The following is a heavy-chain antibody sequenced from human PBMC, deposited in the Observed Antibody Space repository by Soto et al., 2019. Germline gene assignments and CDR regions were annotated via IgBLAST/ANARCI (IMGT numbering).Heavy chain of an antibody. D-gene: IGHD3-3*01. CDR2: ISGSGGST. V-gene: IGHV3-23*01. CDR1: GFTCSSYA. Sequence: GGSLRLSCAASGFTCSSYAMSWVRQAPGKGLEWVSAISGSGGSTYYADSVKGRFTISRDNSKNTLYLQMNSLRAEDTAVYYCAKTTSGFWSGYGVGWFDPLGQGTLVTGSS. J-gene: IGHJ5*02. CDR3: AKTTSGFWSGYGVGWFDP.